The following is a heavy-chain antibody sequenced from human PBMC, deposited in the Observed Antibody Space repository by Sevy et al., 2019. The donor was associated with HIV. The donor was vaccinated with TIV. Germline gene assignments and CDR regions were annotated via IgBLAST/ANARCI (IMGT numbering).Heavy chain of an antibody. CDR3: AKDDLGSIDY. J-gene: IGHJ4*02. CDR2: LSYDDSDE. CDR1: GFIFSTSP. D-gene: IGHD3-10*01. V-gene: IGHV3-30-3*02. Sequence: GGSLRLSCAASGFIFSTSPMHWVRQAPGKGLECVAILSYDDSDENYADSVKGRFTISRDNSKNKLYLQMNSLGTEDTAVYYCAKDDLGSIDYWGQGTLVTVSS.